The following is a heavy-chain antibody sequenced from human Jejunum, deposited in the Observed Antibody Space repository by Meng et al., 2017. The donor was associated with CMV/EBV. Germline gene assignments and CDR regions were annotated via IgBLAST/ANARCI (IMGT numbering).Heavy chain of an antibody. CDR1: GFIFSDNR. CDR2: IRHKASSYST. D-gene: IGHD1-1*01. V-gene: IGHV3-72*01. CDR3: ARDGGRYDFGDY. Sequence: GFIFSDNRMDWIREAPGKGLEWVARIRHKASSYSTEYAASVKGRFTVSRDDSKNSLYLQMSSLKTEDTAVYYCARDGGRYDFGDYWGQGTLVTVSS. J-gene: IGHJ4*02.